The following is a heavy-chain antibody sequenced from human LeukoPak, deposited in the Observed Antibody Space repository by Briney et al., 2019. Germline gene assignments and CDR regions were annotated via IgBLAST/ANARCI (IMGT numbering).Heavy chain of an antibody. J-gene: IGHJ4*02. Sequence: PLETLSLTCTVSGGSISSGGYYWSWIRQPPGKGLEWIGYIYHSGSTYYNPSLKSRVTISVDRSKNQFSLKLSSVTAADTAVYYCAREVRGLARDGYNLDYWGQGTLVTVSS. CDR3: AREVRGLARDGYNLDY. CDR2: IYHSGST. CDR1: GGSISSGGYY. D-gene: IGHD5-24*01. V-gene: IGHV4-30-2*01.